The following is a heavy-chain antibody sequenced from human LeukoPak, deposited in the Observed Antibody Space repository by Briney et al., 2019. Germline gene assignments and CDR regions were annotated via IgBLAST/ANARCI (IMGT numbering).Heavy chain of an antibody. D-gene: IGHD5-12*01. CDR1: GYTLTELS. CDR2: INPSGGST. V-gene: IGHV1-46*01. Sequence: ASVKVSCKVSGYTLTELSMHWVRQAPGQGLEWMGIINPSGGSTSYAQKFQGRVTMTRDMSTSTVYMELSSLRSEDTAVYYCARPSEYSGYNFDYWGQGTLVTVSS. J-gene: IGHJ4*02. CDR3: ARPSEYSGYNFDY.